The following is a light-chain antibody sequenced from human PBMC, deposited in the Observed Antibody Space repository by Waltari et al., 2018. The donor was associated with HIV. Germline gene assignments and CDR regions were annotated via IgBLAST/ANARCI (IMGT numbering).Light chain of an antibody. CDR3: VGWDSRLSGYV. V-gene: IGLV1-47*01. J-gene: IGLJ1*01. CDR1: SSNIENDN. Sequence: QSVLTQPPSASVTPGQRVTISCSGRSSNIENDNVYWYQQLTGAAPRLLIYKDTQRPSGVPDRFTGSKSGTSASLAISGLRSEDEADYYCVGWDSRLSGYVFGSGTKVTVL. CDR2: KDT.